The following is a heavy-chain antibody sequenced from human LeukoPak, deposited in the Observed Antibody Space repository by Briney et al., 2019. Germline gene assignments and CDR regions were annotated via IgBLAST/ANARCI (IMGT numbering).Heavy chain of an antibody. V-gene: IGHV4-30-4*01. CDR2: IYYSGST. J-gene: IGHJ6*02. D-gene: IGHD2-15*01. CDR1: GCSISSGDYY. CDR3: ARESRCSGGSCYSYYGMDV. Sequence: SQTLSLSCTVSGCSISSGDYYWSWIRQPPGKGLEWIGYIYYSGSTYYNPSLKSRVTISVDTSKNQFSLKLSSATAADTAVYYCARESRCSGGSCYSYYGMDVWGQGTTVTVSS.